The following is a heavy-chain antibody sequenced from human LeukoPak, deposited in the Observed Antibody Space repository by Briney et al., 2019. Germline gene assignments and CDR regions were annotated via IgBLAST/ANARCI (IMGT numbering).Heavy chain of an antibody. D-gene: IGHD6-19*01. CDR3: ARGYSSGWYTGDFEY. Sequence: GASVKVSCQASGYTFTNYGIIWVRQAPGQGLEWMGWISGYNGDTNSAQKLQGRVTMTTDPSTSTAYMELKSLISDDTAVYYCARGYSSGWYTGDFEYWGQGTLVTVSS. CDR2: ISGYNGDT. J-gene: IGHJ4*02. CDR1: GYTFTNYG. V-gene: IGHV1-18*01.